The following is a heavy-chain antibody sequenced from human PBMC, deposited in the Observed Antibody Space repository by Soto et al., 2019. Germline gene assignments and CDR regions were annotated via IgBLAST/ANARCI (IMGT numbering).Heavy chain of an antibody. J-gene: IGHJ6*02. Sequence: SETLSLTCAVSGGSISSSNWWSWVRQPPGKGLEWIGEIYHSGSTNYNPSLKSRVTISVDKSKNQFSLKLSSVTAADTAVYYCARALLRWGVGYYYYYGMDVWGQGTTVTVSS. CDR1: GGSISSSNW. D-gene: IGHD4-17*01. V-gene: IGHV4-4*02. CDR2: IYHSGST. CDR3: ARALLRWGVGYYYYYGMDV.